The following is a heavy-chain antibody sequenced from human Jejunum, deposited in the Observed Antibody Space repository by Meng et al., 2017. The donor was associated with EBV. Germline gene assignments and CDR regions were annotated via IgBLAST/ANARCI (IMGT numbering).Heavy chain of an antibody. V-gene: IGHV3-30*03. CDR1: GFTFSNYA. D-gene: IGHD6-25*01. Sequence: LPVVGSGGGVVQGGRALRLSCAASGFTFSNYAMHLVRQAPGKGLEWVALISYDGSDEYYADSVKGRFTISRDSSESTLYLQMNNLGAEDTAIYYCARERRGYYAEHWGQGTLVTVSS. CDR2: ISYDGSDE. J-gene: IGHJ1*01. CDR3: ARERRGYYAEH.